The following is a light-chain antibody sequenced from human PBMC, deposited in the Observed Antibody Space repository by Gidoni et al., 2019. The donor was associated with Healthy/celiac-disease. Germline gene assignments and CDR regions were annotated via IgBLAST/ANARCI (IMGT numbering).Light chain of an antibody. CDR2: DAS. CDR1: QSVSSY. J-gene: IGKJ3*01. Sequence: EIVLTQSSATLSLSPGERATLSCRASQSVSSYLAWYQQKPGQAPRLLIYDASNRATGIPARFSGSGSGTDFTLTISSIEPEDFAVYYCQQRSHWPSGVFTFGPGTKVDIK. CDR3: QQRSHWPSGVFT. V-gene: IGKV3-11*01.